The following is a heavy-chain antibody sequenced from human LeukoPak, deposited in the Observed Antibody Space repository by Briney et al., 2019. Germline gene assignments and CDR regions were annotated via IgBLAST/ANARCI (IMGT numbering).Heavy chain of an antibody. V-gene: IGHV1-69*05. Sequence: ASVKVSCKASGGTFSSYAISWVRQAPGQGLEWMGGIIPIFGTANYAQKFQGRVTITTDESTSTAYMELSSLRSEDTAVYYCARARHSSLYYYYYMDVWGKGTTVTVSS. CDR1: GGTFSSYA. J-gene: IGHJ6*03. CDR2: IIPIFGTA. CDR3: ARARHSSLYYYYYMDV. D-gene: IGHD6-6*01.